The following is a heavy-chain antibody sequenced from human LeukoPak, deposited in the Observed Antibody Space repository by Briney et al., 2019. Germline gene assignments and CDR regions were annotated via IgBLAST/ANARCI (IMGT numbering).Heavy chain of an antibody. J-gene: IGHJ4*02. CDR1: AFTFSSHA. D-gene: IGHD6-13*01. CDR2: ISSKGRST. CDR3: LRDLRDIAVAATPDY. Sequence: GGSMRLSSSASAFTFSSHATHWVRPAPEKWLEYVAAISSKGRSTYYADSVKGRFTISRDNSKSTLYLQMSSLRPEDTAVYYCLRDLRDIAVAATPDYWGQGTLVTVSS. V-gene: IGHV3-64D*06.